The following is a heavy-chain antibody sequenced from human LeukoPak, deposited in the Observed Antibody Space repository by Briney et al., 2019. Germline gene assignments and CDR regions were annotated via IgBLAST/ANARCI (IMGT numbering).Heavy chain of an antibody. D-gene: IGHD2-2*01. V-gene: IGHV3-33*01. CDR1: GFTFTSYG. Sequence: GGSLRPSCAASGFTFTSYGMHWVRQAPGKGLEWVAIIWYDGSYKYYADSVKGRFTISRDNSKNTLYLQMNSLRAEDTAVYYCARDRQYCSSVSCYPDYFDYWGQGTLVTVSS. CDR2: IWYDGSYK. J-gene: IGHJ4*02. CDR3: ARDRQYCSSVSCYPDYFDY.